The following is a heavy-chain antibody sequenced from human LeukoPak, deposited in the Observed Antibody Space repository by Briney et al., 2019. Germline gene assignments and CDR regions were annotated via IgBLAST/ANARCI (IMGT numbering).Heavy chain of an antibody. CDR3: ARQVRVSSDNDY. D-gene: IGHD3-22*01. V-gene: IGHV5-51*01. J-gene: IGHJ4*02. Sequence: PGESLKISCSGSGYSFTSYWICWVRQMPGKSLVWMGIIYPGNSDTVYSPSFEGQVAISADKTINTAYLQWSSLKASDAAMYYCARQVRVSSDNDYWGQGTLVTVSS. CDR2: IYPGNSDT. CDR1: GYSFTSYW.